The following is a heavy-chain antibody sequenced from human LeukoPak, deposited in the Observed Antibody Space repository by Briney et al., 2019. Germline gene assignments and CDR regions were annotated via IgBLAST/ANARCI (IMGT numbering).Heavy chain of an antibody. CDR2: IIPIFGTA. J-gene: IGHJ3*02. D-gene: IGHD2-2*01. CDR3: ARDGGYCSSTSCYDDAFDI. CDR1: GGTFSSYA. V-gene: IGHV1-69*05. Sequence: SVKVSCKASGGTFSSYAISWVRQAPGQGLEWMGGIIPIFGTANYAQKFKGRVTITTDESTSTAYMELSSLRSEDTAVYYCARDGGYCSSTSCYDDAFDIWGQGTMVTVSS.